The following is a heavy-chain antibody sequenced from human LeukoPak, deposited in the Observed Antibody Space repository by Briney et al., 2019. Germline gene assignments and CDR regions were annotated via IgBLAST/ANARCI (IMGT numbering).Heavy chain of an antibody. CDR2: IRSKAYGGTT. CDR1: GFTFGDYA. D-gene: IGHD3-3*01. Sequence: PGRSLRLSCTASGFTFGDYAMSWFRQAPGKGLEWVGFIRSKAYGGTTEYAASVKGRFTISRDDSKSIAYLQMNSLKTEDTAVYYCTRLYDFWSGYCHSDYWGQGTLVTVSS. J-gene: IGHJ4*02. V-gene: IGHV3-49*03. CDR3: TRLYDFWSGYCHSDY.